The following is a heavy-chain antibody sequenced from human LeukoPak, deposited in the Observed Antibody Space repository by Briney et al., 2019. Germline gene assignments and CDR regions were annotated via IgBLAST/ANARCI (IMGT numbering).Heavy chain of an antibody. J-gene: IGHJ4*02. CDR3: ASGNTIGGSWIQLWLDY. V-gene: IGHV1-69*05. Sequence: SVKVSCXASGGTFSSYAISWVRQAPGQGLEWMGRIIPIFGTANYAQKFQGRATITTDESTSTAYMELSSLRSEDTAVYYCASGNTIGGSWIQLWLDYWGQGTLVTVSS. D-gene: IGHD5-18*01. CDR1: GGTFSSYA. CDR2: IIPIFGTA.